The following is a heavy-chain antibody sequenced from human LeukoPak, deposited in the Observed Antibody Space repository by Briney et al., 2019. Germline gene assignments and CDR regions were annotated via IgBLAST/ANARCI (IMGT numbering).Heavy chain of an antibody. CDR2: MNGDASEK. Sequence: GGSLGLSCAASGFTFSSYWMSWVRQAPGKGLKWVANMNGDASEKYYVDSVKGRFTISRDNAKNSLYLQMNSLRAEDTAVYYCARSWIQLWPADYWGQGTLVTVSS. CDR1: GFTFSSYW. J-gene: IGHJ4*02. D-gene: IGHD5-18*01. V-gene: IGHV3-7*01. CDR3: ARSWIQLWPADY.